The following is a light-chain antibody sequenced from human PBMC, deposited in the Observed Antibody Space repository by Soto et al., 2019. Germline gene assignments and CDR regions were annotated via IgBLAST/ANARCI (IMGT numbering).Light chain of an antibody. Sequence: QSALTQPASVSGSPGQSITISCTGTSSDVGRYNYVSWFQQHPGKAPKLIIFEVSTRPSGVSNRFSGSKSGNTASLTISGRQIEDEADYYCTSYTSSTSAVFGGGTKLTVL. V-gene: IGLV2-14*01. CDR2: EVS. CDR1: SSDVGRYNY. CDR3: TSYTSSTSAV. J-gene: IGLJ2*01.